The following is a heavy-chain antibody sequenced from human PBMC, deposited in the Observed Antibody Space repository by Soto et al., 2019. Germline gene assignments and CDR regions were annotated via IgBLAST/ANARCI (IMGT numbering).Heavy chain of an antibody. CDR2: IYYSGST. CDR3: ARHVDPAMVLDY. D-gene: IGHD5-18*01. CDR1: GRSISSVNYY. V-gene: IGHV4-30-4*01. Sequence: SETLSLTCTVSGRSISSVNYYWSWIRQPPGKGLEWIGYIYYSGSTYYNPSLKSRVTISVDRSKNQFSLKLSSVTAADTAVYYCARHVDPAMVLDYWGQGILVTVSS. J-gene: IGHJ4*02.